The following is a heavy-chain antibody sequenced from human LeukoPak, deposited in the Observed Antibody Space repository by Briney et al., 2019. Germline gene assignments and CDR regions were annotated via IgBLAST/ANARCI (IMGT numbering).Heavy chain of an antibody. CDR2: IYYSGST. D-gene: IGHD3-16*01. V-gene: IGHV4-61*01. Sequence: SETLSLTCIVSGGSISSSSYYWSWIRQPPGKGLEWIGYIYYSGSTNYNPSLKSRVTISVDTSKNQFSLKLSSVTAADTAVYYCARETSQKGAHYMDVWGKGTTVTISS. J-gene: IGHJ6*03. CDR1: GGSISSSSYY. CDR3: ARETSQKGAHYMDV.